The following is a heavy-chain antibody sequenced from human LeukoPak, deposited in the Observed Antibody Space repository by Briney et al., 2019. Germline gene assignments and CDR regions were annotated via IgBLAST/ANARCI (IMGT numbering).Heavy chain of an antibody. CDR2: ISGSGGST. J-gene: IGHJ4*02. CDR1: GFTFSSYA. CDR3: AKDRRLRLGELSFDH. V-gene: IGHV3-23*01. D-gene: IGHD3-16*02. Sequence: PGGSLRLSCAASGFTFSSYAMSWVRQAPGKGLEWVSAISGSGGSTYYADSVKGRFTISRDNSKNTLYLQMSSLRAEDTAVYYCAKDRRLRLGELSFDHWGQGTLVTVSS.